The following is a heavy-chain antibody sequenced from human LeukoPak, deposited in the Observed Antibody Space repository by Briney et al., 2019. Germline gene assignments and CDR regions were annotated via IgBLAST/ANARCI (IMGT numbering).Heavy chain of an antibody. CDR2: IYYSGST. CDR3: AEGRWLQLRRYDYFDY. J-gene: IGHJ4*02. V-gene: IGHV4-39*01. Sequence: SETLSLTCTVSGGSISSSSYYWGWIRQPPGKELEWIGSIYYSGSTYYNPSLKSRVTISVDTSKNQFSLKLSSETAADTAVYYCAEGRWLQLRRYDYFDYWGQGTLVTVSS. D-gene: IGHD5-24*01. CDR1: GGSISSSSYY.